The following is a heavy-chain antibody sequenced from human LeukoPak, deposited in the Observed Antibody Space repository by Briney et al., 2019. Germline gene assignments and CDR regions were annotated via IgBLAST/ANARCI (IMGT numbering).Heavy chain of an antibody. D-gene: IGHD3-22*01. J-gene: IGHJ4*02. Sequence: SETLSLTCAVYGGSFSGYYWSWIRQPPGKGLEWIGEINQSGSTNYNPSLKSRVTISIDTSKNHFSLKVASVTAADTALYYCARGRSSGYGHLNYWGQGTLVTVSS. V-gene: IGHV4-34*01. CDR3: ARGRSSGYGHLNY. CDR1: GGSFSGYY. CDR2: INQSGST.